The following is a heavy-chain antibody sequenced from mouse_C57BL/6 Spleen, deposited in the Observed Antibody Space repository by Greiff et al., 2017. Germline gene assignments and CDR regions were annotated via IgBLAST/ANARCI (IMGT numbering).Heavy chain of an antibody. D-gene: IGHD1-1*01. J-gene: IGHJ1*03. V-gene: IGHV6-6*01. CDR3: TRRYYYGSSYDWYFDV. Sequence: EVKLVESGGGLVQPGGSMKLSCAASGFTFSDAWMDWVRQSPEKGLEWVAEIRNKANNHATYYAESVKGRFTISRDDSKSSVYLQMNSLRAEDTGIYYCTRRYYYGSSYDWYFDVWGTGTTVTVSS. CDR1: GFTFSDAW. CDR2: IRNKANNHAT.